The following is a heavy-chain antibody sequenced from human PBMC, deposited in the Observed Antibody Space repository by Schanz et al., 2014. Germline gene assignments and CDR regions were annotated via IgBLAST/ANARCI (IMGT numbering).Heavy chain of an antibody. D-gene: IGHD5-12*01. CDR3: ARDGGRDGYNLAFDV. J-gene: IGHJ3*01. CDR2: MYINSGST. CDR1: GFTVNTNY. Sequence: EVQLVESGGGLVQPGGSLRLSCAVSGFTVNTNYMSWVRQAPGKGLEWISSMYINSGSTQYADSVKGRFIISRDSSKNTRFLKMNSLRAEDTAVYFCARDGGRDGYNLAFDVWGQGTLVTVS. V-gene: IGHV3-53*01.